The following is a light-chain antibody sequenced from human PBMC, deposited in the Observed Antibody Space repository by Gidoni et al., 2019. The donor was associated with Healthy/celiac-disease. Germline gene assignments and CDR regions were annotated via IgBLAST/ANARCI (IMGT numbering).Light chain of an antibody. CDR3: QQYNNWPPYT. CDR1: QSVSSN. CDR2: GAS. J-gene: IGKJ2*01. V-gene: IGKV3D-15*01. Sequence: EIVMTQSPATLSVSPGERATLSCRASQSVSSNLAWYQQKPGQAPRLLIYGASTRATGIPARFSGSGSGTEFTLTISSLQSEDFAVYYCQQYNNWPPYTFXXXTNLEIK.